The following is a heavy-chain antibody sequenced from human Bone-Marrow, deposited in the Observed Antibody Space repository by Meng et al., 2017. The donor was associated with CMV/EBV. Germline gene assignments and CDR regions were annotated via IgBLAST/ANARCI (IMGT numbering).Heavy chain of an antibody. D-gene: IGHD2-2*01. V-gene: IGHV3-11*01. CDR1: GFTFSDYY. J-gene: IGHJ1*01. CDR3: ARDLRYCSSTSCPTEYFQH. CDR2: ISSSGSTI. Sequence: GASLKISCAASGFTFSDYYKSWIRQAPGKGLEWVSYISSSGSTIYYADSVKGRFTISRDNAKNSLYLQMNGLRAEDTAVYYCARDLRYCSSTSCPTEYFQHWGQGTLVTVSS.